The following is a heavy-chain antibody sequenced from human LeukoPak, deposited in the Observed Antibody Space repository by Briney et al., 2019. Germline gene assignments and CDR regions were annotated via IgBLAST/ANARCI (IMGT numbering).Heavy chain of an antibody. CDR1: GGSISSYY. D-gene: IGHD5-18*01. J-gene: IGHJ3*02. CDR2: IYYSGST. V-gene: IGHV4-59*01. CDR3: AREEGYSYGYGAFDI. Sequence: ASETLSLTCTVSGGSISSYYWSWIRQPPGKGLEWIGYIYYSGSTNYNPSLKSRVIISVDTSKNQFSLKLSSVTAADTAVYYCAREEGYSYGYGAFDIWGQGTMVIASS.